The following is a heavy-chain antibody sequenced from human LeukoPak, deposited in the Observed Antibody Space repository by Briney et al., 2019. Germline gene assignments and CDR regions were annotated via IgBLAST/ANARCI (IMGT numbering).Heavy chain of an antibody. V-gene: IGHV1-18*04. CDR3: ARDPHEFSSGWSQFDY. Sequence: ASVKVSCKASGYTFTSYYMHWVRQAPGQGLEWMGWISAYNGNTNYAQKLQGRVTMTTDTSTSTAYMELRSLRSDDTAVYYCARDPHEFSSGWSQFDYWGQGTLVTVSS. CDR2: ISAYNGNT. CDR1: GYTFTSYY. D-gene: IGHD6-19*01. J-gene: IGHJ4*02.